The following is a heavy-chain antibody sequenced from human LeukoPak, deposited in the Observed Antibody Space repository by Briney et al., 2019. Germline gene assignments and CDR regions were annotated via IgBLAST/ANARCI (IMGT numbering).Heavy chain of an antibody. CDR3: ARSQYSSSWRTGYYFDY. D-gene: IGHD6-13*01. Sequence: GASVKVSCKASGYTFTSYGISWVRQAPGQGLEWMGWISAYNGNTNYAQKLQGRVTMTTDTSTSTAYMELRSLRSDDTAVYYCARSQYSSSWRTGYYFDYWGQGTLVTVSS. J-gene: IGHJ4*02. CDR2: ISAYNGNT. V-gene: IGHV1-18*01. CDR1: GYTFTSYG.